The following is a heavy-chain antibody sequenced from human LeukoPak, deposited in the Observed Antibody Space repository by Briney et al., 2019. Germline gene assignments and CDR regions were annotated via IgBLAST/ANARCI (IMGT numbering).Heavy chain of an antibody. J-gene: IGHJ4*02. Sequence: ASVKVSCKASGYTFSNYGITWVRQAPGQGLEWMGWISAYNGNTNYAQNFRGRVTMTEDTSTDTAYMELSSLRSEDTAVYYCATRRSYGSGSLGLDYWGQGTLVTVSS. CDR2: ISAYNGNT. CDR1: GYTFSNYG. D-gene: IGHD3-10*01. CDR3: ATRRSYGSGSLGLDY. V-gene: IGHV1-18*01.